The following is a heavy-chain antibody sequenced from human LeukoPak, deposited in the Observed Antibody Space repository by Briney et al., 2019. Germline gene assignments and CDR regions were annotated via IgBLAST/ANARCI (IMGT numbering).Heavy chain of an antibody. CDR2: ISYTGNT. CDR1: DGSISSNFAY. J-gene: IGHJ4*02. CDR3: ARAPNYDFWSGYLDY. D-gene: IGHD3-3*01. Sequence: SETLSLTCIVSDGSISSNFAYWGWIRQPPGKGLEWIGSISYTGNTDYNPSLKSRVTLSVDTSKNQFSLHLKSVTAADTAVYYCARAPNYDFWSGYLDYWGQGTLVTVSS. V-gene: IGHV4-39*07.